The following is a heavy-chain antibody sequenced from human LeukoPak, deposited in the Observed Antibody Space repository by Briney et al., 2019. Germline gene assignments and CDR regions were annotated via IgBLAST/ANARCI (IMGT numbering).Heavy chain of an antibody. D-gene: IGHD1-14*01. J-gene: IGHJ5*02. V-gene: IGHV1-8*01. CDR2: MNPNRGNT. Sequence: ASVKVSCKASGYTFTSYDINWVRQATGQGLEWMGWMNPNRGNTGYAQKFQGRVTMTRNTSISTAYMELSSLRSEDTAVYYCARGRIRTLNWFDPWGQGTLVTVSS. CDR1: GYTFTSYD. CDR3: ARGRIRTLNWFDP.